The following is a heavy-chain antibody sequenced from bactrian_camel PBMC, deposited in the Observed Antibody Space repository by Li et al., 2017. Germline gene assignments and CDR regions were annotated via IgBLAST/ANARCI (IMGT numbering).Heavy chain of an antibody. Sequence: VQLVESGGGSVQAGGSLRLSCVASAYIYKRNCMGWFRQAPGKEREGPLATINFGGGLTYYDDSVKGRFTISQDGTKNTVYLQMNSLKPEDTGMYYCAARQEFCTRLTWQRIADFGRWGQGTQVTVS. CDR1: AYIYKRNC. CDR3: AARQEFCTRLTWQRIADFGR. CDR2: INFGGGLT. J-gene: IGHJ6*01. D-gene: IGHD7*01. V-gene: IGHV3S40*01.